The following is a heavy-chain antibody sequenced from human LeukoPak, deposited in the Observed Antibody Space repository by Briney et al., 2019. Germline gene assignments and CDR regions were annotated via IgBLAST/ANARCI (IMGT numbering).Heavy chain of an antibody. CDR2: IKSKTDGGTT. V-gene: IGHV3-15*01. Sequence: GGSLRLSCAASGFTFSNAWMSWVRQAPGKGLEWVGRIKSKTDGGTTDYAAPVKGRFTISRDDSKNTLYLQMNSLRTEDTAVYYCTSDLWVLTGYLGYWGQGTLVTVSS. D-gene: IGHD3-9*01. CDR3: TSDLWVLTGYLGY. CDR1: GFTFSNAW. J-gene: IGHJ4*02.